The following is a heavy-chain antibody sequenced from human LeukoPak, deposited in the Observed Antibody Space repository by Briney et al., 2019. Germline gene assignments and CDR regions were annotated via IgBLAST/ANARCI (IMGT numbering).Heavy chain of an antibody. J-gene: IGHJ4*02. CDR3: AKDKALGYCSAGSCLYLDY. CDR2: ISGDGGNT. Sequence: PGRSLRLSCAASGFTFDDYAIHWVRQAPGKGLEWVSLISGDGGNTYYADSVKGQFTLSRDNSKNSLYLQMNSLRSEDTAFYYCAKDKALGYCSAGSCLYLDYWGQGTLVTVSS. V-gene: IGHV3-43*02. CDR1: GFTFDDYA. D-gene: IGHD2-15*01.